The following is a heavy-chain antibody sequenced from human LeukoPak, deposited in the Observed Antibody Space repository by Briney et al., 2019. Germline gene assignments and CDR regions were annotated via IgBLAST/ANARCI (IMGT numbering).Heavy chain of an antibody. V-gene: IGHV4-39*01. D-gene: IGHD3-10*01. Sequence: PSETLSLTCTVSGVSISSSSYYWGWIRQPPGKGLEWIGSIYYSGSTYYNPSLKSRVTISVDTSKNQFSLKLSSVTAADTAVYYCFLHGSGSYYTHWFDPWGQGTLVTVSS. J-gene: IGHJ5*02. CDR2: IYYSGST. CDR1: GVSISSSSYY. CDR3: FLHGSGSYYTHWFDP.